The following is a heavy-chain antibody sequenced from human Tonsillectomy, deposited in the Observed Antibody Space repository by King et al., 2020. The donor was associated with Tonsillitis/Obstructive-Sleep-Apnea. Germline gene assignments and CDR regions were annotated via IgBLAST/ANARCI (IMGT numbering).Heavy chain of an antibody. CDR2: IYYTGST. Sequence: QLQESGPGLVKPSETLSLTCIVSSGSISSSSYYWGWIRQPPGKGLEWIGSIYYTGSTYYNPSLKSRVTISVDTSKNQFSLKLSSVTAADTAVYYCARRGGGSYIGEFDCWGQGTLVTVSS. CDR3: ARRGGGSYIGEFDC. CDR1: SGSISSSSYY. V-gene: IGHV4-39*01. D-gene: IGHD1-26*01. J-gene: IGHJ4*02.